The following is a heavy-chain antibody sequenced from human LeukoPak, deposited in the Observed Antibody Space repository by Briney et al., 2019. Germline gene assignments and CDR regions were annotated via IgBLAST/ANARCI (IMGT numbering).Heavy chain of an antibody. CDR3: ARDRGSIAALSSYYYYYMDV. CDR1: GYSISSGYY. CDR2: IYTSGST. D-gene: IGHD6-6*01. V-gene: IGHV4-4*07. Sequence: SETLSLTCTVSGYSISSGYYWSWIRQPAGKGLEWIGRIYTSGSTNYNPSLKSRVTMSVDTSKNQFSLKLSSVTAADTAVYYCARDRGSIAALSSYYYYYMDVWGKGTTVTVSS. J-gene: IGHJ6*03.